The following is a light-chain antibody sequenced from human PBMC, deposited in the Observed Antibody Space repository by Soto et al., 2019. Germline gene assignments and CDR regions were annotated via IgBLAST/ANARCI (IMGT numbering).Light chain of an antibody. CDR3: QQYNRYPIT. V-gene: IGKV1-5*01. J-gene: IGKJ5*01. CDR2: DAS. Sequence: DIQMTQSPSTLSASVGDRVTITCRASQSISSWLAWYQQKPGKAPKLLIYDASSLESGVPSRFSGSGSGTEFPLTISSLQPDDFATYYCQQYNRYPITFGQGTRLEIK. CDR1: QSISSW.